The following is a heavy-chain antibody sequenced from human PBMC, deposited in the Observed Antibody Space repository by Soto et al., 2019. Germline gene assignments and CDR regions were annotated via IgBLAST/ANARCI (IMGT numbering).Heavy chain of an antibody. Sequence: GASVKVSCKASGGTFSSYTISWVRQAPGQGLEWMGRIIPILGIANYAQKFQGRVTITADKSTSTAYMELNSLRAEDTAVYYCAKPVAAAGTSYYYYMDVWGKGTTVTVSS. CDR3: AKPVAAAGTSYYYYMDV. D-gene: IGHD6-13*01. CDR1: GGTFSSYT. V-gene: IGHV1-69*02. J-gene: IGHJ6*03. CDR2: IIPILGIA.